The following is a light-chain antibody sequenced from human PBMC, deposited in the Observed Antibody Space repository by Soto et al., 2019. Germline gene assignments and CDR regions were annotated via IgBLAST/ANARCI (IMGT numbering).Light chain of an antibody. Sequence: QSVLTQPASVSGSLGQSITISCTGTSSDVGGYDSVSWYQQYPGKAPKLMIHDVTSRPSGVSNRCSGSKSGNTASLTISGLQAEDEADYYCSSYTISSSYVFGGGTKLTVL. CDR2: DVT. CDR3: SSYTISSSYV. V-gene: IGLV2-14*03. CDR1: SSDVGGYDS. J-gene: IGLJ1*01.